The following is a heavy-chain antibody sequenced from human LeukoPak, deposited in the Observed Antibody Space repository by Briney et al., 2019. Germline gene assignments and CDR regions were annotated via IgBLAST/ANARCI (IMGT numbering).Heavy chain of an antibody. Sequence: SETLSLTCTVSGGSISSSSYYWGWIRQPAGKGLEWIGRIYTSGSTNYNPSLKSRVTISVDTSKNQFSLKLSSVTAADTAVYCATLGYSYGTDYWGQGTLVTVSS. CDR3: ATLGYSYGTDY. D-gene: IGHD5-18*01. V-gene: IGHV4-61*02. CDR1: GGSISSSSYY. CDR2: IYTSGST. J-gene: IGHJ4*02.